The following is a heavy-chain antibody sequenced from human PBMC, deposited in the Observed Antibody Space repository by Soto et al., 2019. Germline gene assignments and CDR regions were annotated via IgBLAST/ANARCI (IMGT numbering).Heavy chain of an antibody. Sequence: QVQLVQSGAEVKKPGSSVKVSCKASGGTFSSYAISWVRQAPGQGLEWMGGIIPIFGTANYAQKFQGRVTITADKSTSTAYMELSSLRCEDTAVYYCARGDYDYVWGSYRPDGWFDPWGQGTLVTVSS. CDR2: IIPIFGTA. CDR1: GGTFSSYA. CDR3: ARGDYDYVWGSYRPDGWFDP. D-gene: IGHD3-16*02. J-gene: IGHJ5*02. V-gene: IGHV1-69*06.